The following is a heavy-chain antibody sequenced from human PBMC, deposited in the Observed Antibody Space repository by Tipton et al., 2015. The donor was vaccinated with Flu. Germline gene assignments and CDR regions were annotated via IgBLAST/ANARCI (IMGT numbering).Heavy chain of an antibody. CDR1: GGSISSYY. D-gene: IGHD3-3*01. V-gene: IGHV4-59*01. Sequence: TLSLTCTVSGGSISSYYWSWIRQPAGKGLEWIGYFYYGETTKYNPSLKSRVTISIATSKNQFSLNLRSVTAADTAVYYCARASGVLEWRSWTFDSWGRGTLVTVSS. CDR2: FYYGETT. CDR3: ARASGVLEWRSWTFDS. J-gene: IGHJ4*02.